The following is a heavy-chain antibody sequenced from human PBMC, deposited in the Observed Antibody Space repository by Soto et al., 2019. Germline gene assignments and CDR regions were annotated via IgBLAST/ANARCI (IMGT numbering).Heavy chain of an antibody. V-gene: IGHV5-51*06. J-gene: IGHJ4*02. CDR2: FYSCYSDH. Sequence: GESLKILCKGSGYNFARYWIAWVPQIPGKGVELMGIFYSCYSDHRYRPPLQGQVNLLQEQSINSAESAWSSLRASDTAMYYCATVGVSTRKFDYWGQGTPVTVSS. D-gene: IGHD3-3*01. CDR1: GYNFARYW. CDR3: ATVGVSTRKFDY.